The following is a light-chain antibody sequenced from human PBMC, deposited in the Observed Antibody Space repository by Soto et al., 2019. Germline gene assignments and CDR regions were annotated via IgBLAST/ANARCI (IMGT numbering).Light chain of an antibody. Sequence: QSVLTQPPSASGSPGQSVTISCTGTSSDVGAYIFVSWYQQHPGKAPKLMVYDVNRRPPGVPDRFFGSKSGNTASLTVSGLQAEDAADYYCVSFAGGTYVFGTGTKVTAL. V-gene: IGLV2-8*01. CDR1: SSDVGAYIF. CDR2: DVN. CDR3: VSFAGGTYV. J-gene: IGLJ1*01.